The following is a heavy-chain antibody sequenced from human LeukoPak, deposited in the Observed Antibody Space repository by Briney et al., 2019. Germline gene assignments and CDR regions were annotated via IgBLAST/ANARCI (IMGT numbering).Heavy chain of an antibody. CDR1: GFTFSTYV. D-gene: IGHD5-24*01. Sequence: GGSLRLSCAASGFTFSTYVMNWFRQAPGKGLEWVSIISVGAEYIFYADSVKGRFTISRDDSNNALYLQMHSLRAEDTALYYCARATPRYFDYWGQGTLVTVSS. V-gene: IGHV3-23*01. J-gene: IGHJ4*02. CDR3: ARATPRYFDY. CDR2: ISVGAEYI.